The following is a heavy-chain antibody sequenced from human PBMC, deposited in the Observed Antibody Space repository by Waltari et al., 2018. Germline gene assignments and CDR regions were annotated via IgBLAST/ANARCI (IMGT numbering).Heavy chain of an antibody. J-gene: IGHJ6*03. V-gene: IGHV1-69*04. CDR3: ARTVTPGDYYYYYMDV. D-gene: IGHD4-17*01. Sequence: QVQLVQSGAEVKKPGSSVKVSCKASGGTFSRYAISWVRQAPGQGLEWMGGGSPILGITNYAQKVQGRVTITADESTSTAYMELSSLRPEDTAVYYCARTVTPGDYYYYYMDVWGKGTTVTVSS. CDR1: GGTFSRYA. CDR2: GSPILGIT.